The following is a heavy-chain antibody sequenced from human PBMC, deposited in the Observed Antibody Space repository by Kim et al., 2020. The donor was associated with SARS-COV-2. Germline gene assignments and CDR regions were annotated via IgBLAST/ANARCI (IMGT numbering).Heavy chain of an antibody. CDR2: IYYSGST. CDR3: ARGYDILTGYYKGQYYFDY. V-gene: IGHV4-59*01. D-gene: IGHD3-9*01. CDR1: GGSISSYY. J-gene: IGHJ4*02. Sequence: SETLSLTCTVSGGSISSYYWSWIRQPPGKGLEWIGYIYYSGSTNYNPSLKSRVTISVDTSKNQFSLKLSSVTAADTAVYYCARGYDILTGYYKGQYYFDYWGQGTLVTVSS.